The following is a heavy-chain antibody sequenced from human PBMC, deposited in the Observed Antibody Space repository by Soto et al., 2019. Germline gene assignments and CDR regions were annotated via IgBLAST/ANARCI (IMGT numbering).Heavy chain of an antibody. CDR1: GGSISSYY. V-gene: IGHV4-59*01. Sequence: QVQLQESGPGLVKPSETLSLTCTVSGGSISSYYWSWIRQPPGKGLEWIGYIYYSGSTNYIPSFKGRVTISVDTSNSQFSLKLSSVTAADTAVYYCARARGGSGTLDYWGQGTPVTVSS. D-gene: IGHD3-10*01. J-gene: IGHJ4*02. CDR3: ARARGGSGTLDY. CDR2: IYYSGST.